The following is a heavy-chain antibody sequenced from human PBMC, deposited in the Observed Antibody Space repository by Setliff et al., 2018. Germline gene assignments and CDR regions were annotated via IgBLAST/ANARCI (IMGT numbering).Heavy chain of an antibody. J-gene: IGHJ4*02. D-gene: IGHD2-8*01. CDR2: ISAYNGKT. CDR3: LRLVRYCSRTSCQRTSGDKV. V-gene: IGHV1-18*01. CDR1: GYTLSNSI. Sequence: ASVKVSCKASGYTLSNSILSWVRQAPGQGLEWMGWISAYNGKTYFAQKFQDRITLTTDTSTNTGYLELRGLRSDDTAVYYCLRLVRYCSRTSCQRTSGDKVWGRGTLVTVSS.